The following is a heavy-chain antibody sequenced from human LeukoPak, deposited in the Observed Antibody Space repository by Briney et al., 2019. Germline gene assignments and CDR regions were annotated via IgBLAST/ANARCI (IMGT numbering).Heavy chain of an antibody. J-gene: IGHJ4*02. D-gene: IGHD1-26*01. Sequence: SETPSLTCTVSGGSISSSNYYWGWIRQPPGKGLEWIGTIYYSGSTYYNPSLKSRVTISVDTSRNQFSLKLSSVTAADTAVYYCARLNGNYYRFDYWGQGILVTVSS. V-gene: IGHV4-39*01. CDR3: ARLNGNYYRFDY. CDR1: GGSISSSNYY. CDR2: IYYSGST.